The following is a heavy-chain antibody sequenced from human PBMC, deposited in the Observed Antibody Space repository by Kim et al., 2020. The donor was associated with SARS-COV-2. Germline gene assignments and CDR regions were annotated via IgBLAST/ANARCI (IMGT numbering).Heavy chain of an antibody. V-gene: IGHV3-7*03. CDR1: GFTFSSYW. D-gene: IGHD6-19*01. Sequence: GGSLRLSCAASGFTFSSYWMSWVRQAPGKGLEWVANIKQDGSEKYYVDSVKGRVTISRDNAKNSRYLQMNNLRAEDTAVYYCARGPGEYSSGWYFEKDYYFGHYGMDVWGQGTTVTVSS. J-gene: IGHJ6*02. CDR3: ARGPGEYSSGWYFEKDYYFGHYGMDV. CDR2: IKQDGSEK.